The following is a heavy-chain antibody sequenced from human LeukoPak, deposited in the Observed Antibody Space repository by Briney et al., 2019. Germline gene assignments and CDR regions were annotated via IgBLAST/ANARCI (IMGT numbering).Heavy chain of an antibody. CDR1: GYTFSSYS. D-gene: IGHD3-22*01. J-gene: IGHJ4*02. V-gene: IGHV3-21*01. Sequence: TGGSLRLSCAASGYTFSSYSINWVRQAPGKGLEWVSSISVRSNYIYYADSVRGRFSISRDDARDSLYLQMNSLRAEDTAVYYCVRLRRNSDTSGYYYYYDYWGQGTLVTVSS. CDR3: VRLRRNSDTSGYYYYYDY. CDR2: ISVRSNYI.